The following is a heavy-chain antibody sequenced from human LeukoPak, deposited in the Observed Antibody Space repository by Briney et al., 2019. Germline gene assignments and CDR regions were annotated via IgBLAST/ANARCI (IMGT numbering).Heavy chain of an antibody. V-gene: IGHV5-51*03. CDR3: ARGEDYIGKHYRPDCFDH. D-gene: IGHD3-16*02. J-gene: IGHJ4*02. CDR1: GYSFNSYS. CDR2: ISPHDSDT. Sequence: PGESLKISCQGSGYSFNSYSIVWVRQMPGKGLEWMGMISPHDSDTKYSPSFEGQVTISADRSISTAYLQWGSLKASDTAVYFCARGEDYIGKHYRPDCFDHWGQGTLVTVSS.